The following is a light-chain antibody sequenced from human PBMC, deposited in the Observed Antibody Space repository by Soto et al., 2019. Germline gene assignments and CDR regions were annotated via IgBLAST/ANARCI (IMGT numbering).Light chain of an antibody. CDR3: QQYNSYSWT. V-gene: IGKV1-5*03. J-gene: IGKJ1*01. CDR1: QSISSW. Sequence: DIQMTQSPSTRSASVGDRVTITCRASQSISSWLAWYQQKPGKAPKLLIYKASSLESGVPSRFSGSGSGTEFTLTISSLQPVDFATYYCQQYNSYSWTFGQGTKVEIK. CDR2: KAS.